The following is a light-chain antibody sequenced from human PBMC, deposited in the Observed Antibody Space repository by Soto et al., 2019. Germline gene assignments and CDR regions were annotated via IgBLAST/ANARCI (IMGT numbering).Light chain of an antibody. Sequence: EVVMTQSPATLSVSPGDTATLSCRASESVSSSLAWYQQKPGQPPRLLMYGASTRATGVPARFSGSGSGTDFTLTISSLQAEDVAVYYCQQYYSAPLTFAGGTKVDTK. CDR2: GAS. CDR3: QQYYSAPLT. J-gene: IGKJ4*01. V-gene: IGKV3-15*01. CDR1: ESVSSS.